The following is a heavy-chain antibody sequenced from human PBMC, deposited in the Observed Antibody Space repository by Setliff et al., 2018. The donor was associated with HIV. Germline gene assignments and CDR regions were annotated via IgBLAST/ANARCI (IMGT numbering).Heavy chain of an antibody. V-gene: IGHV1-2*02. D-gene: IGHD6-19*01. CDR1: GYTFTDFW. CDR3: AHMGWYNYYFDY. CDR2: IDPDKGDT. Sequence: ASVKVSCKISGYTFTDFWIHWVRQAPGQGLESMGWIDPDKGDTGYAHNFQGRLTITKDTSKNQVVLTMTNMDPVDTATYYCAHMGWYNYYFDYWGQGTLVTVSS. J-gene: IGHJ4*02.